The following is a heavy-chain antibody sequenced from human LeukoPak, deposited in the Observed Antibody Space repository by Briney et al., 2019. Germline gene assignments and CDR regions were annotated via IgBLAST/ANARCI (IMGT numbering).Heavy chain of an antibody. Sequence: ASVKVSCKASGYTFTGYYMHWVRQAPGQGLEWMGWINPNSGGTNYAQKFQGRVTMTRDTSISTAYMELGRLRSDDTAVYYCARDPRYYYDSSGYYPFDYWGQGTLVTVSS. D-gene: IGHD3-22*01. CDR2: INPNSGGT. CDR1: GYTFTGYY. J-gene: IGHJ4*02. CDR3: ARDPRYYYDSSGYYPFDY. V-gene: IGHV1-2*02.